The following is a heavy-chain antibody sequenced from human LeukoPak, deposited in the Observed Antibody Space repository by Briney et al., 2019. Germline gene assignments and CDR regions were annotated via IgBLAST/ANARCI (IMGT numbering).Heavy chain of an antibody. CDR1: GGSFTNYY. CDR3: AREVRDYYDNLTGSPQRHYYYHMDV. J-gene: IGHJ6*03. CDR2: IDHSGNT. D-gene: IGHD3-9*01. Sequence: SETLSLTCAVYGGSFTNYYWSWVPRPPGKGLEWLGEIDHSGNTNYIPSLTSRVTISLDTSTNQFSLRLTSVTAADTAVYYCAREVRDYYDNLTGSPQRHYYYHMDVWGKGTTVTVSS. V-gene: IGHV4-34*01.